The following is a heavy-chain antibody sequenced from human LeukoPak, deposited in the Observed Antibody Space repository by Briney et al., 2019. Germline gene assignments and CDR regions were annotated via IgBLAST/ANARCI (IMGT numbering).Heavy chain of an antibody. V-gene: IGHV1-2*02. Sequence: GASVKVSCKASGYTFTGYYMHWVRQAPGQGLEWMGWINPKSGGTNYAQNFQGRVTMTRDTSIRTAYVELSGLRSDDTAVYYCARDVVATISPGYWGQGTLVTVSS. CDR3: ARDVVATISPGY. CDR2: INPKSGGT. CDR1: GYTFTGYY. D-gene: IGHD5-12*01. J-gene: IGHJ4*02.